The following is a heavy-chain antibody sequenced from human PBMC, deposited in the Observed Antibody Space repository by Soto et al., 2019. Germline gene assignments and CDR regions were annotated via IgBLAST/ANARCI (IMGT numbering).Heavy chain of an antibody. Sequence: QVQLVQSGAEVKKPGASVKVSCKASGYTFTSYGISWVRQAPGQGLEWMGWISAYNGNTNYAQKLQGRVTMTTDTSTRTAYKGLRSLRSDDTAVDYCAGGIVPGVRGVWEDVWGQGTTVTVSS. J-gene: IGHJ6*02. V-gene: IGHV1-18*01. D-gene: IGHD3-10*01. CDR1: GYTFTSYG. CDR3: AGGIVPGVRGVWEDV. CDR2: ISAYNGNT.